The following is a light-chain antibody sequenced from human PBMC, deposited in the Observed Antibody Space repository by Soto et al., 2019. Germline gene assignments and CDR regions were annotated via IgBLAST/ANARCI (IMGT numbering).Light chain of an antibody. CDR1: QSVLYTSNNKNH. CDR2: WAS. V-gene: IGKV4-1*01. J-gene: IGKJ3*01. Sequence: DIVMTQSPDSLAVSLGERATINCKSSQSVLYTSNNKNHLAWYQQKPGQPPKLLIYWASTRESGVPDRFSGSGSGTDFTLTISSLQAEDVAVYYCHQFYRLPITFGPGTKVDIK. CDR3: HQFYRLPIT.